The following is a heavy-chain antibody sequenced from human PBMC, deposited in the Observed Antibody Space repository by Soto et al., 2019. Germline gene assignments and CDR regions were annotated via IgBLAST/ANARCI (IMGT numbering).Heavy chain of an antibody. J-gene: IGHJ6*02. CDR1: GFSLSTSGMC. V-gene: IGHV2-70*01. CDR2: IDWDDDK. Sequence: SGPTLVNPTQTLTLTCTFSGFSLSTSGMCVSWIRQPPGKALEWLALIDWDDDKYYSTSLKTRLTISKDTSKNQVVLTMTNMDSVDTATYYCARQRSSSQPYYYYGMDVWGQGTTVTVSS. CDR3: ARQRSSSQPYYYYGMDV. D-gene: IGHD6-13*01.